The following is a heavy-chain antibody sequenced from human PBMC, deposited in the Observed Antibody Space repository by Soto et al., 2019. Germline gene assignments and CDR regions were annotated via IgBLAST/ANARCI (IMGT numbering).Heavy chain of an antibody. Sequence: ASVKVSCKASGYTFTNYYMQWVRQAPGQGLEWMGIIYPSGGSTRNAQKFQGRVTMTRDTSTSTVYMELSSLRSEDTAVYYCARDFSGPMDYWGRGTLVTVSS. V-gene: IGHV1-46*01. CDR1: GYTFTNYY. CDR3: ARDFSGPMDY. J-gene: IGHJ4*02. D-gene: IGHD3-10*01. CDR2: IYPSGGST.